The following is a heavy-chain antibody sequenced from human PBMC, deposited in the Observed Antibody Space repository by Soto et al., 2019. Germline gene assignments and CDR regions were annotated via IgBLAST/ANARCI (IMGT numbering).Heavy chain of an antibody. J-gene: IGHJ4*02. D-gene: IGHD2-2*01. CDR1: GFTFSNSW. CDR2: INADGTST. Sequence: QPGGSLRRSCAASGFTFSNSWMHWVRQVSGEGLEWVSRINADGTSTSYADSVKGRFTISRDNAKNTLYLHVNSLRAEDTAVYYCVKVLARGVGVPRFYFDSWGQGALVTVSS. CDR3: VKVLARGVGVPRFYFDS. V-gene: IGHV3-74*01.